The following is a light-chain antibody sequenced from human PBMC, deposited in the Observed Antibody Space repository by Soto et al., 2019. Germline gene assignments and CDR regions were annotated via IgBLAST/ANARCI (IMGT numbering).Light chain of an antibody. CDR2: DNT. CDR1: RSDIGAGYR. CDR3: QSFDKYLSAVV. Sequence: QSVLTQPPSVSGAPGERVTISCTGSRSDIGAGYRVRWYQQVPGTAPKLLIYDNTNRPSGVSVRFSGSKSGTSASLAISGLQAEDEADYYCQSFDKYLSAVVFGGGTKLTVL. J-gene: IGLJ2*01. V-gene: IGLV1-40*01.